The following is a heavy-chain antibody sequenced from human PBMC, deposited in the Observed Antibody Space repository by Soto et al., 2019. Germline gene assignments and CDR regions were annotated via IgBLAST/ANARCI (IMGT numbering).Heavy chain of an antibody. CDR2: IYYSGST. J-gene: IGHJ4*02. CDR3: ARDPGGTYSVD. CDR1: GGSISSGGYY. Sequence: QGQLQESGPGLVKASQTLSLTCTVSGGSISSGGYYWSWIRQHPGEGLEWLGYIYYSGSTYYNPSLKSRVTISVDTSKNQFSLKLSSVTAADTAVYYCARDPGGTYSVDWGQGTLVTVSS. D-gene: IGHD2-15*01. V-gene: IGHV4-31*03.